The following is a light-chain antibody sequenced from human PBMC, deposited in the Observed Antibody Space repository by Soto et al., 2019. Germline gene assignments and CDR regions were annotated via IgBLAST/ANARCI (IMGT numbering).Light chain of an antibody. J-gene: IGKJ4*01. CDR2: EAS. CDR1: QTVSSS. Sequence: EIVLTQSPATLSLSPGERATLPCRASQTVSSSLAWYQQKPGQAPRLLIYEASNRATGIPARFSGSGSGADFTLTISSLEPEDFALYYCQQPIHWPLTFGRGTKVDIK. V-gene: IGKV3-11*01. CDR3: QQPIHWPLT.